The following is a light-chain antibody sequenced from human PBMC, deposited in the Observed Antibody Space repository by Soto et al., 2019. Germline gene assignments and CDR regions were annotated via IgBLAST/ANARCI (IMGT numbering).Light chain of an antibody. Sequence: QSALTQPASVSGSPGQSITISCTGTSSDIGSYNYVSWYQQHPGKAPKLVIYAVSNRPSGVSNRFSGSKSGNTASLTISGLRAEDGAAYYCSSFATSSSLVVFGGGNKVTVL. J-gene: IGLJ2*01. CDR1: SSDIGSYNY. CDR2: AVS. V-gene: IGLV2-14*03. CDR3: SSFATSSSLVV.